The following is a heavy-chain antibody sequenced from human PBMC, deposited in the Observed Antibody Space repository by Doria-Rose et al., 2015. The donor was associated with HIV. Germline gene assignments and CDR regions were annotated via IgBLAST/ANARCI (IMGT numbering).Heavy chain of an antibody. Sequence: QVTLKESGPVLVKPTETLTLTRTVSRVSLSSPGMGVSWISQPPGEALEWLAHTFSDDDRSYKTSMKSRLTNARTTARSQVVLTMTDMDPVDTATYYCARIKSSRWYHKYYFDFWGQGTLVIISA. CDR1: RVSLSSPGMG. CDR3: ARIKSSRWYHKYYFDF. CDR2: TFSDDDR. D-gene: IGHD6-13*01. J-gene: IGHJ4*02. V-gene: IGHV2-26*01.